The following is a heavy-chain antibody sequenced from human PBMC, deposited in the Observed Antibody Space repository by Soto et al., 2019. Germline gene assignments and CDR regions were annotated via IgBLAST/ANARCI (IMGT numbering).Heavy chain of an antibody. V-gene: IGHV4-30-4*01. CDR3: ASTRWLPAFNYGMDV. J-gene: IGHJ6*02. Sequence: SETLSLTCTVSGASISSGDYYWTWIRQPPGKGLEWIGSIYYSGSTYYNPSLKSRVTISVDTSNNQFSLKLSSVTAADTAVYYCASTRWLPAFNYGMDVWGQGTTVTVSS. D-gene: IGHD5-18*01. CDR2: IYYSGST. CDR1: GASISSGDYY.